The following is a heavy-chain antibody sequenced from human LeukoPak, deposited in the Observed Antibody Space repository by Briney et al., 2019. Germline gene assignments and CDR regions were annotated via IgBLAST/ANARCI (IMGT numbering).Heavy chain of an antibody. CDR2: ISGSGGST. J-gene: IGHJ5*02. CDR1: GFTFSSYA. D-gene: IGHD1-7*01. Sequence: GGSLRLSCAASGFTFSSYAVSWVRQAPGKGLEGVSAISGSGGSTYYADSVKGRFTISRDNSKNTLYLQMNSLRAEDTAVYYCGKDGSIGTYHWFDPWGQGTLVTVSS. CDR3: GKDGSIGTYHWFDP. V-gene: IGHV3-23*01.